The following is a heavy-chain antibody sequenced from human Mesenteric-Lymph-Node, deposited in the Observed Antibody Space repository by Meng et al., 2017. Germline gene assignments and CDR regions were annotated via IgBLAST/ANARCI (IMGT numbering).Heavy chain of an antibody. CDR3: ARLGATLNTEMDY. Sequence: GQVVQAGAEVKKPGAAVKVSCKASGYTFTRYAMHWVRQAPGQRLEWRGWINAGNGNRKYSQKFQVRVTITRDTSASTAYMELSNLRSEDTAVYYCARLGATLNTEMDYWGQGTLVTVSS. V-gene: IGHV1-3*01. CDR1: GYTFTRYA. J-gene: IGHJ4*02. CDR2: INAGNGNR. D-gene: IGHD1-26*01.